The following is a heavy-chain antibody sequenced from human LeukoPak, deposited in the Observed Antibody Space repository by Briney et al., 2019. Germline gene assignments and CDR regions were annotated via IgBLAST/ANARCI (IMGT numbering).Heavy chain of an antibody. V-gene: IGHV4-4*07. CDR3: AGGPHYYDGSGYYDY. CDR2: IYTSGST. J-gene: IGHJ4*02. D-gene: IGHD3-22*01. Sequence: SETLSLTCTVSGGSISSYYWSWIRQPAGKGLEWIGRIYTSGSTNYNPSLKSRATMSVDTSENQFSLKLSSVTAADTAVYYCAGGPHYYDGSGYYDYWGQGTLVTVSS. CDR1: GGSISSYY.